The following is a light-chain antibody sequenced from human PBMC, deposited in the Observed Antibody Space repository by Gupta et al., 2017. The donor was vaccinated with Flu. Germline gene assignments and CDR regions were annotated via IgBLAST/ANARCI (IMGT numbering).Light chain of an antibody. CDR3: QQDSNLFT. Sequence: DIQMIQSPSSLSASVGDRVTITCQASQDISNYLNWYQQKPGKAPKLMIYDASNLETGVTSRFSGSGAVKDFTFTSISRQNEDFAKYYWQQDSNLFTFGHGTKVDIK. CDR2: DAS. CDR1: QDISNY. J-gene: IGKJ3*01. V-gene: IGKV1-33*01.